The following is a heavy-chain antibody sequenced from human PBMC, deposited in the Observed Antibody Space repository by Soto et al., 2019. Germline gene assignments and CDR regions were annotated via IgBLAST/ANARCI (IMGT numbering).Heavy chain of an antibody. CDR1: GGSISSSKW. J-gene: IGHJ6*02. CDR2: IYHSGST. V-gene: IGHV4-4*02. CDR3: ARDKADILTGYYGYYYYGMDV. D-gene: IGHD3-9*01. Sequence: QVQLQESGPGLVKPSGTLSLTCAVSGGSISSSKWWSWVRQPPGKGLEWIGEIYHSGSTNYTPSLKRRVTISVDKSKNEFSLKLSSVTAADTAVYYCARDKADILTGYYGYYYYGMDVWGQGTTVTVSS.